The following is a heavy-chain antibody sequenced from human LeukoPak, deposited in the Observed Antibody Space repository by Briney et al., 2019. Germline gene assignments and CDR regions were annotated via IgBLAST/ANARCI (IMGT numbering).Heavy chain of an antibody. CDR3: ASGGQLVVAGGFDY. CDR2: INHSGST. CDR1: GGSINSNYW. V-gene: IGHV4-4*02. J-gene: IGHJ4*02. Sequence: SETLSLTCAVSGGSINSNYWWTWVRQSPGKGLEWIGEINHSGSTNYNPSLKSRVTISVDTSKNQFSLKLSSVTAADTAVYYCASGGQLVVAGGFDYWGQGTLVTVSS. D-gene: IGHD6-6*01.